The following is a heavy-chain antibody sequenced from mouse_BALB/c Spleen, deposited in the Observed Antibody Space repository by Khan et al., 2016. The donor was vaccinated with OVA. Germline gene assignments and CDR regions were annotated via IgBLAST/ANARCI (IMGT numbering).Heavy chain of an antibody. CDR3: ARRTTVVDY. V-gene: IGHV1-7*01. Sequence: VQLQQSVAELAKPGASVKMSCKASGYTFTSYWMHWVKQRPGQGLEWIGYINPSTGYTEYNQKFKDKATLTADKSSSTAYMQLSSLTSEDSAVYYCARRTTVVDYWGQGTTLTVSS. D-gene: IGHD1-1*01. CDR1: GYTFTSYW. CDR2: INPSTGYT. J-gene: IGHJ2*01.